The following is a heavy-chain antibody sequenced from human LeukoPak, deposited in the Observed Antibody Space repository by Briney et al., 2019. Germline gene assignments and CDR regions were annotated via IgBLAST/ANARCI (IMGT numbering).Heavy chain of an antibody. CDR3: ARVLRGGNSGYTFDI. D-gene: IGHD4-23*01. Sequence: GGSLRLSCAASRFTFSDYYMSWVRQAPGNGLAWVSYMSSGGSTISYADSVKGRFTISRDNAENSLYLQMNSLRVEDTAVYYCARVLRGGNSGYTFDIWGQGTMVTVSS. CDR2: MSSGGSTI. V-gene: IGHV3-11*01. J-gene: IGHJ3*02. CDR1: RFTFSDYY.